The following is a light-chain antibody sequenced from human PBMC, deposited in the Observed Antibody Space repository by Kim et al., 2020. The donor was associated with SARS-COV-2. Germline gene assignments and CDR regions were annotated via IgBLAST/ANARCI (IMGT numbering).Light chain of an antibody. V-gene: IGKV1-33*01. CDR1: HDINNH. CDR3: QQYDHLYT. CDR2: DAS. Sequence: LSASVGDRVTITCQASHDINNHLNWYQVKPGKAPELLIYDASNLETGVPSRFSGSGFGTDFTFIITSLQPEDIATYYCQQYDHLYTFGQGTKVEI. J-gene: IGKJ2*01.